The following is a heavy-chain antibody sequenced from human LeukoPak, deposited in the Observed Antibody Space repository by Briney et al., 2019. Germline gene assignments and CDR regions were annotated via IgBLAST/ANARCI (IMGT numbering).Heavy chain of an antibody. CDR3: AKGLGDFGRTGALDI. CDR2: ISGSGGST. V-gene: IGHV3-23*01. Sequence: PGGSLRLSCAASGFTFSSYAMSWVRQAPGKGLEWVSAISGSGGSTYYADSVKGRFTMSRDNSMDTLYLQMNSLRDEDTATYYCAKGLGDFGRTGALDIWGQGTMVTVSS. D-gene: IGHD2-21*02. CDR1: GFTFSSYA. J-gene: IGHJ3*02.